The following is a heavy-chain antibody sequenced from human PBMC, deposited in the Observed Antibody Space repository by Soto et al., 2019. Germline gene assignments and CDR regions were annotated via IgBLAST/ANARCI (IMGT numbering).Heavy chain of an antibody. V-gene: IGHV3-33*01. Sequence: ESGGGVVQPGRSLRLSCAASGFTFSSYGMHWVRQAPGKGLEWVAVIWYDGSNKYYADSVKGRFTISRDNSKNTLYLQMNSLRAEDTAVYYCARDFRWLAKYYFDYWGQGTLVTVSS. CDR1: GFTFSSYG. CDR2: IWYDGSNK. D-gene: IGHD6-19*01. J-gene: IGHJ4*02. CDR3: ARDFRWLAKYYFDY.